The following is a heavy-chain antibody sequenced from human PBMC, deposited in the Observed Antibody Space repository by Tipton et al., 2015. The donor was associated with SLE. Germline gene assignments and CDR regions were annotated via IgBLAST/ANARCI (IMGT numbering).Heavy chain of an antibody. V-gene: IGHV4-39*02. CDR1: GGSISSHY. J-gene: IGHJ4*02. CDR2: ISYGGSASGGTT. Sequence: TLSLTCTVSGGSISSHYWSWIRQPPGKGLEWIGSISYGGSASGGTTFYSPSPKSRVTISVDTSKSQFFLRLTSVTAADTAVYYCARDQGEVGGDYFDSWGQGTLVTVSS. CDR3: ARDQGEVGGDYFDS. D-gene: IGHD1-26*01.